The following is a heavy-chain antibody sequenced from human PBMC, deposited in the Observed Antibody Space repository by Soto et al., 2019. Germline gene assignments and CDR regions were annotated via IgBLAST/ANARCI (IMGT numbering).Heavy chain of an antibody. V-gene: IGHV1-8*01. Sequence: QVQLVQSWAEVKKPGASVKVSCKASVYTFTSYDINWVRQATGQGLEWMGWMNPNSGNTGYAQKFQGSVTMARHTSISTAYMELSSLRSEDTAVYYCARARSGSCDYWGQGTLVSVSS. CDR2: MNPNSGNT. D-gene: IGHD1-26*01. CDR1: VYTFTSYD. CDR3: ARARSGSCDY. J-gene: IGHJ4*02.